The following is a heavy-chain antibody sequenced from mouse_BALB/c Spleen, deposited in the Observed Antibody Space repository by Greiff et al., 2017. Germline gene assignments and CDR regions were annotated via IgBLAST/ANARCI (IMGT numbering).Heavy chain of an antibody. D-gene: IGHD2-4*01. CDR3: ANYDYDWAMDY. Sequence: VQGVESGPGLVAPSQSLSITCTVSGFSLTSYGVHWVRQPPGKGLEWLGVIWAGGSTNYNSALMSRLSISKDNSKSQVFLQMNSLQTDDTAMYYCANYDYDWAMDYWGQGTSVTVSS. V-gene: IGHV2-9*02. CDR2: IWAGGST. CDR1: GFSLTSYG. J-gene: IGHJ4*01.